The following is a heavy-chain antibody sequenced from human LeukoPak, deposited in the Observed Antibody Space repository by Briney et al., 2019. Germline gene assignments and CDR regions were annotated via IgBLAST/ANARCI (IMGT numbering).Heavy chain of an antibody. CDR2: IYYSGST. V-gene: IGHV4-59*01. J-gene: IGHJ4*02. CDR3: ARVVEMATIDY. Sequence: SETLSLTCTVSGGSISSYYWSWIRQPPGKGLEWIGYIYYSGSTNYNPSLKSRVTISVDTFKNQFSLKLSSVTAADTAVYYCARVVEMATIDYWGQGTLVTVSS. CDR1: GGSISSYY. D-gene: IGHD5-24*01.